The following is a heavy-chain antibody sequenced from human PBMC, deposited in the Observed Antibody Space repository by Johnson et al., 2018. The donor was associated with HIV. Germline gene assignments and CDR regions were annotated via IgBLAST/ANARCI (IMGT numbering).Heavy chain of an antibody. Sequence: QVQLLESGGGVVQPGRSLRLSCAASGFTFSSYGMHWVRQAPGKGLEWVAVISYDGSNKYYADSVKGRFTISRDNAKNSLYLQMNSLRAEDTALYYCARSDSGYDAFDIWGQGTMVSVSS. CDR1: GFTFSSYG. V-gene: IGHV3-30*03. D-gene: IGHD5-12*01. CDR2: ISYDGSNK. CDR3: ARSDSGYDAFDI. J-gene: IGHJ3*02.